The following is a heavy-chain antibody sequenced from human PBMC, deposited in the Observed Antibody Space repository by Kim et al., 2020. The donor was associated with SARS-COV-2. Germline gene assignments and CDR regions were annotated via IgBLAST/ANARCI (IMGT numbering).Heavy chain of an antibody. CDR1: GFTFSSYA. CDR2: ISYDGSNK. CDR3: ARTYGSGSYFPFDY. V-gene: IGHV3-30-3*01. D-gene: IGHD3-10*01. Sequence: GGSLRLSCAASGFTFSSYAMHWVRQAPGKGLEWVAVISYDGSNKYYADSVKGRFTISRDNSKNTLYLQMNSLRAEDTAVYYCARTYGSGSYFPFDYWGQGTLVTVSS. J-gene: IGHJ4*02.